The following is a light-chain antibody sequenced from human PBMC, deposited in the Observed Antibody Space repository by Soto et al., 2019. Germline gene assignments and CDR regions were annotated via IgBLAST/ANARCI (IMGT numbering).Light chain of an antibody. V-gene: IGLV2-11*01. Sequence: QSALTQPRSVSGSPGQSVTISCSGSSSDVGGYNYVSWYQQQPGKAPKLLIYDVTIRTSGVSDRFSGSKSGNTASLTISDLQAEDDSDYYCCSYAGTYTFFVFGTGTKVTVL. CDR1: SSDVGGYNY. CDR3: CSYAGTYTFFV. CDR2: DVT. J-gene: IGLJ1*01.